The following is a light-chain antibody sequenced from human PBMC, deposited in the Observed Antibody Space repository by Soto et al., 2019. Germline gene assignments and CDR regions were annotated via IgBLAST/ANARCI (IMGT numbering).Light chain of an antibody. CDR1: QSVSSN. V-gene: IGKV3-15*01. J-gene: IGKJ5*01. CDR2: GAS. Sequence: EIVMTQSPVTLSVSPGERATLYCRASQSVSSNLAWYQQKPGQAPRLLIYGASTRATGIPARFSGSGSGPEFTLTISSLQSEDFAVCYCQQYNNWPPITFGQGTRLEIK. CDR3: QQYNNWPPIT.